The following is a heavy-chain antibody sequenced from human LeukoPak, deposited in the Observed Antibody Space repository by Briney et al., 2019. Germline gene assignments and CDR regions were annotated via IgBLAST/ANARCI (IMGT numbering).Heavy chain of an antibody. Sequence: SETLSLTCTVSGGSISSDYWTWIRQPPGKGLEWIGYIYYSGSTNYNPSLKSRVTMSVDTSKNQFSLRLTSVTAADSAVYYCARVGDWNDLVYWGQGTLVTVSS. J-gene: IGHJ4*02. CDR2: IYYSGST. V-gene: IGHV4-59*01. D-gene: IGHD1-1*01. CDR3: ARVGDWNDLVY. CDR1: GGSISSDY.